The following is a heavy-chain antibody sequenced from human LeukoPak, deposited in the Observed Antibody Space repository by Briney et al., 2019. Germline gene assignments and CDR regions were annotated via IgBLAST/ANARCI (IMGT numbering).Heavy chain of an antibody. D-gene: IGHD3-22*01. Sequence: ASVKVSCKASGYTFTGYYMHWVRQAPGQGLEWMGWINPNSGGTNYAQKFQGRVTMATDTPTTTAYMELRNLRSDDTAVYYCARVDLYRDSSGYSQAANDYWGQGTLVTVSS. CDR3: ARVDLYRDSSGYSQAANDY. J-gene: IGHJ4*02. V-gene: IGHV1-2*02. CDR2: INPNSGGT. CDR1: GYTFTGYY.